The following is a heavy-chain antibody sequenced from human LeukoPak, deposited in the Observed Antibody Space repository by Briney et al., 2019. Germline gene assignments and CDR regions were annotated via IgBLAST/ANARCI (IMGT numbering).Heavy chain of an antibody. J-gene: IGHJ5*01. V-gene: IGHV4-61*02. CDR1: GGSISSGSYY. CDR3: ARAVLATKSEHWFDS. CDR2: IYTSGST. Sequence: TLSLTCTVSGGSISSGSYYWSWIRQPAGKGLEWIGRIYTSGSTNYNPSLKSRVTISVDTSKNQFSLKLSSVTAADTAMYYCARAVLATKSEHWFDSWGQGTLVTVSS. D-gene: IGHD2-8*01.